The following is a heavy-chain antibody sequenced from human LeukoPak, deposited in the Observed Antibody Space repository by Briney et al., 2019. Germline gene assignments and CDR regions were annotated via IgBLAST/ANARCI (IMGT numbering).Heavy chain of an antibody. V-gene: IGHV3-30-3*01. D-gene: IGHD6-13*01. Sequence: GGSLRLSCAASGFTFSSYAMHWVRHAPGKGLGWVAVISYDGSNKYYADSVKGRFTISRDNSKNTLYLQMNSLRAEDTAVYYCAKDLQRAAAGQKTRSPDDYWGQGTLVTVSS. CDR3: AKDLQRAAAGQKTRSPDDY. CDR1: GFTFSSYA. CDR2: ISYDGSNK. J-gene: IGHJ4*02.